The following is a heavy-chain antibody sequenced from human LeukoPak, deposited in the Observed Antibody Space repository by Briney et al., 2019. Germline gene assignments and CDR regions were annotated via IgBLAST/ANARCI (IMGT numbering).Heavy chain of an antibody. V-gene: IGHV4-59*08. D-gene: IGHD3-22*01. CDR1: GGTISSYY. Sequence: SETLSLTCTVSGGTISSYYWSWIRQPPGKGLEWIGYIYYSGSTNYNPSLKSRVTISVDTSKNQFSLKLSSVTAADTAVYYCARHQSSGYWAYVDVWGQGTTVTVSS. CDR3: ARHQSSGYWAYVDV. J-gene: IGHJ6*02. CDR2: IYYSGST.